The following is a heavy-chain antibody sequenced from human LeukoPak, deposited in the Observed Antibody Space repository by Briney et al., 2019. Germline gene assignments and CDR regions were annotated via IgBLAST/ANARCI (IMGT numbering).Heavy chain of an antibody. CDR2: ISSSGGST. D-gene: IGHD6-19*01. CDR1: GFTFSTYA. J-gene: IGHJ4*02. CDR3: AKVRYVAGSPTCVDY. V-gene: IGHV3-23*01. Sequence: PGGSLRLFCAASGFTFSTYAMSWVRQVPGKGLEWVSSISSSGGSTYYADSVKGRFTISRDNTQNTLYLQMNSLRAEDTAIFYCAKVRYVAGSPTCVDYWGQGTLVTVSS.